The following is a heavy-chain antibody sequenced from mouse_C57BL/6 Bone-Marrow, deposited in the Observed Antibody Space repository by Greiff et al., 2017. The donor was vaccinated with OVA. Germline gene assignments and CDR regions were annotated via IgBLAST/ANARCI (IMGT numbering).Heavy chain of an antibody. Sequence: VQLKESGPELVKPGASVKISCKASGYSFTGYYMNWVKQSPEKSLEWIGEINPSTGGTTYNQKFKAKATLTVDKSSSTAYMQLKSLTSEDSAVYYCAIITTVVRAMDYWGQGTSVTVSS. D-gene: IGHD1-1*01. CDR1: GYSFTGYY. J-gene: IGHJ4*01. CDR3: AIITTVVRAMDY. V-gene: IGHV1-42*01. CDR2: INPSTGGT.